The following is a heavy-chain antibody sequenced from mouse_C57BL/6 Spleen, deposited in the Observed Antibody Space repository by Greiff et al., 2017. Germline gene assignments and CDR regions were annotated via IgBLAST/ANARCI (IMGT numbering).Heavy chain of an antibody. D-gene: IGHD2-12*01. CDR1: GYTFTSYW. J-gene: IGHJ3*01. V-gene: IGHV1-55*01. CDR2: IYPGSGST. Sequence: VQLQQSGAELMKPGASVQLSCKATGYTFTSYWITWVKQRPGQGLEWIGDIYPGSGSTNYNEKFKSKDTLTVDTSSSTAYMQLSSLTSEDSAVYYCARSDYSSFAYWGQETLVTVSA. CDR3: ARSDYSSFAY.